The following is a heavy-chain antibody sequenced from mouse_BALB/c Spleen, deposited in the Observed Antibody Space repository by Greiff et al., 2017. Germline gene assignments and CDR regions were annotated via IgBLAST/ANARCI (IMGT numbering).Heavy chain of an antibody. J-gene: IGHJ4*01. CDR1: GFNIKDTY. CDR3: ARSYGNYEIYYAMDY. D-gene: IGHD2-10*02. CDR2: IDPANGNT. Sequence: EVQLQQSGAELVKPGASVKLSCTASGFNIKDTYMHWVKQRPEQGLEWIGRIDPANGNTKYDPKFQGKATITADTSSNTAYLQLSSLTSEDTAVYYCARSYGNYEIYYAMDYWGQGTSVTVSS. V-gene: IGHV14-3*02.